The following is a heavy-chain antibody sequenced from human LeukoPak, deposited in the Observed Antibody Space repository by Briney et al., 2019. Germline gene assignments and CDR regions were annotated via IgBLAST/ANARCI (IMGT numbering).Heavy chain of an antibody. J-gene: IGHJ3*02. CDR3: ARPRIAARRFDAFDI. Sequence: GGSLRLSCAASGFTFSSYSMNWVRQAPRKGLKWVSSISSSSSYIYYAESVKGRFTISRDNAKNSLYLQMNSLRVEDTAVYYCARPRIAARRFDAFDIWGQGTMVTVSS. CDR2: ISSSSSYI. V-gene: IGHV3-21*01. CDR1: GFTFSSYS. D-gene: IGHD6-6*01.